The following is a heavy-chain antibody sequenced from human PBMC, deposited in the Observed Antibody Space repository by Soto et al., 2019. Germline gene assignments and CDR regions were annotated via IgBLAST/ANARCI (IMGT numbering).Heavy chain of an antibody. CDR3: ARGGSSSWVTPLDPLDY. Sequence: ASVKVSCKASGYTFTSYGISWVRQAPGQGLEWMGWISAYNGNTNYAQKLQGRVTMTTDTSTSTAYMELRSLRSDDTAVYYCARGGSSSWVTPLDPLDYWGQGTLVTVSS. V-gene: IGHV1-18*01. CDR2: ISAYNGNT. CDR1: GYTFTSYG. D-gene: IGHD6-13*01. J-gene: IGHJ4*02.